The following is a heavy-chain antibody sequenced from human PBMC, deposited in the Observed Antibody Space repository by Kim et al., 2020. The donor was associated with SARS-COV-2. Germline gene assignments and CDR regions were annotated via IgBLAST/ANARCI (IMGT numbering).Heavy chain of an antibody. J-gene: IGHJ6*02. Sequence: SETLSLTCAVSGGSISSSNWWGWVRHPPGKGLEWIGELYHRGSTNYNPSLKIRVTIPVDNSKNPFSLNLSSVTAAHTAVYDCARARPLYDSSGPYYYYYGLGLWVQGTTVPVSS. V-gene: IGHV4-4*02. CDR3: ARARPLYDSSGPYYYYYGLGL. D-gene: IGHD3-22*01. CDR2: LYHRGST. CDR1: GGSISSSNW.